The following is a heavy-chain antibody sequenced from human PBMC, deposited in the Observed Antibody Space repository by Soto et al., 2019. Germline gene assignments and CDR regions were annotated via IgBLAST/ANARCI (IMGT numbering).Heavy chain of an antibody. J-gene: IGHJ4*02. Sequence: SETLSLTCAVYGGSFRGYYWSWIRQPPGKGLEWIGEISHSGSTNYNPSLKSRVTMSVDTSKNQFSLKLSSVTAADTAVYYCARARSMVGATWLDFWGQGTLVTVSS. CDR3: ARARSMVGATWLDF. D-gene: IGHD1-26*01. CDR1: GGSFRGYY. V-gene: IGHV4-34*01. CDR2: ISHSGST.